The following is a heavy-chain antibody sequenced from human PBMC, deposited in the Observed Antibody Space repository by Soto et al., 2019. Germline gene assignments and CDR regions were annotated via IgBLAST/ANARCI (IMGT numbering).Heavy chain of an antibody. V-gene: IGHV1-24*01. D-gene: IGHD1-26*01. CDR1: GYTLTELS. CDR3: ATDLRWELLLSVLDV. Sequence: ASVKVSCKVSGYTLTELSMHWVRQAPGKGLEWMGGFDPEDGETIYAQKFQGRVTMTEDTSTDTAYMELSSLRSEDTAVYYCATDLRWELLLSVLDVWGQGTTVTVSS. CDR2: FDPEDGET. J-gene: IGHJ6*02.